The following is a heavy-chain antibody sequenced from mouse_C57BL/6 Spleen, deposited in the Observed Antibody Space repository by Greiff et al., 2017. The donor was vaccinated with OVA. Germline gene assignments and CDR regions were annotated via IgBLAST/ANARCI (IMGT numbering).Heavy chain of an antibody. V-gene: IGHV1-7*01. J-gene: IGHJ2*01. CDR3: ARGDSNYGEVFDY. D-gene: IGHD2-5*01. CDR1: GYTFTSYW. Sequence: QVQLQQSGAELAKPGASVTLSCKASGYTFTSYWMHWVKQRPGQGLEWIGYINPSSGYTKYNQKFKDKATLTADKSSSTAYMQRSSLTYDDAAVYYCARGDSNYGEVFDYWGQGTTLTVSS. CDR2: INPSSGYT.